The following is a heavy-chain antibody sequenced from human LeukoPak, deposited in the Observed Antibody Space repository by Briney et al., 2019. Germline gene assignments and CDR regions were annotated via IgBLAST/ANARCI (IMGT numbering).Heavy chain of an antibody. CDR3: ASIAARTISAYGMDV. J-gene: IGHJ6*02. Sequence: SSVKVSCKASGGTFTTYAISWVRQAPGQGLEWMGRIIPILGIVNYAQKFQVRVTITPDKSTSTAYMEMSSLRTEDTAVYYCASIAARTISAYGMDVWGQGTTVTVSS. D-gene: IGHD6-6*01. V-gene: IGHV1-69*04. CDR2: IIPILGIV. CDR1: GGTFTTYA.